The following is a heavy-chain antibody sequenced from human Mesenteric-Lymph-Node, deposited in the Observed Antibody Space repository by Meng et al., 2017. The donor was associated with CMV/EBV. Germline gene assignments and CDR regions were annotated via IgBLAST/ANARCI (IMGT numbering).Heavy chain of an antibody. CDR2: KSYDGNYV. Sequence: GESLKISCAASAFTFNSYAMHWVRQAPGKGLEWVAVKSYDGNYVYYADSVKGRFSISRDNAKNSLYLQMNSLRAEDTAVYYCARGGATGGRYFDLWGRGTLVTVSS. CDR1: AFTFNSYA. J-gene: IGHJ2*01. D-gene: IGHD5-24*01. CDR3: ARGGATGGRYFDL. V-gene: IGHV3-30-3*01.